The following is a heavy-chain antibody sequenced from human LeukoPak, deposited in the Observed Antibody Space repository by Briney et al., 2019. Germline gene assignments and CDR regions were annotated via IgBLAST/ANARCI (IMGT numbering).Heavy chain of an antibody. CDR3: ARGDFWSGYVY. D-gene: IGHD3-3*01. V-gene: IGHV3-30*04. CDR2: IQYDGSVI. CDR1: GFTFSSYA. Sequence: GGSLRLSCAASGFTFSSYAMHWVHQAPGKGLEWVTFIQYDGSVIFYADSVKGRFTISRDNSKNTVYLQMNSLRAEDTAVYYCARGDFWSGYVYWGQGTLVTVSS. J-gene: IGHJ4*02.